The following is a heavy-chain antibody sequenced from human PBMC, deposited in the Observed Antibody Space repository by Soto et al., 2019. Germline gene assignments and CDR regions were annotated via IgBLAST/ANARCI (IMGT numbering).Heavy chain of an antibody. CDR3: ERDRVFGVVVYYYYMDV. Sequence: PGGSLRLSCAASGFTFSSYSMNWVRQAPGKGLEWVSYISSSSSTIYYADSVKGRFTISRDNAKNSLYLQMNSLRAEDTAVYYCERDRVFGVVVYYYYMDVWGKGTTVTVSS. J-gene: IGHJ6*03. CDR2: ISSSSSTI. CDR1: GFTFSSYS. V-gene: IGHV3-48*01. D-gene: IGHD3-3*01.